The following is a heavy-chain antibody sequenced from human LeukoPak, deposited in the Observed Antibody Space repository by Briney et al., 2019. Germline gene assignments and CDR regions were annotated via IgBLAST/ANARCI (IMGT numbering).Heavy chain of an antibody. CDR2: INPSGGST. CDR1: GYTFTSYY. V-gene: IGHV1-46*01. CDR3: ARVGRVAARGAPYYFDY. J-gene: IGHJ4*02. D-gene: IGHD6-6*01. Sequence: ASVKVSCKASGYTFTSYYMRWVRQAPGQGLEWMGIINPSGGSTSYAQKFQGRVTMTRDTSTSTVYMELSSLRSEDTAVYYCARVGRVAARGAPYYFDYWGQGTLVTVSS.